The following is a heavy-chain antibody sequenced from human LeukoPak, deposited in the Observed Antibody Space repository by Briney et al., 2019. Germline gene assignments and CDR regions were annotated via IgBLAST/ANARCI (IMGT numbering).Heavy chain of an antibody. J-gene: IGHJ6*02. Sequence: SETLSLTCAVYGGSFSGYYWSWIRQPPGKGLEWIGYIYYSGSTNYNPSLKSRVTISVDTSKNQFSLKLSSVTAADTAVYYCARDDPPANWANYYYYGMDVWGQGTTVTVSS. CDR2: IYYSGST. V-gene: IGHV4-59*12. D-gene: IGHD7-27*01. CDR1: GGSFSGYY. CDR3: ARDDPPANWANYYYYGMDV.